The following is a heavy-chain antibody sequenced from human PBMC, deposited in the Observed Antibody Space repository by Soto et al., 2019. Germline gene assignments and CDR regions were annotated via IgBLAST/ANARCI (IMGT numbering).Heavy chain of an antibody. J-gene: IGHJ6*03. CDR2: IYYSGST. V-gene: IGHV4-59*01. Sequence: SETLSLTCTVSGGSISSYYWSWIRQPPGKGLEWIGYIYYSGSTNYNPSLKSRVTISVDTSKNQFSLKLSSVTAADTAVYYCARDYSNYQVNNYYYYYMDVWGKGTTVTVSS. D-gene: IGHD4-4*01. CDR1: GGSISSYY. CDR3: ARDYSNYQVNNYYYYYMDV.